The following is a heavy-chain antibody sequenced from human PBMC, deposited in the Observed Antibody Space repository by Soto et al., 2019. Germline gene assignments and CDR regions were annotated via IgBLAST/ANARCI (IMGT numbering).Heavy chain of an antibody. CDR2: INHSGST. CDR1: GGSFSGYY. CDR3: ARDEYYYGSGDEYNWFDP. Sequence: SETLSLTCAVYGGSFSGYYWSWIRQPPGKGLEWIGEINHSGSTNYNPSLKSRVTISVDTSKNQFSLKLSSVTAADTAVYYCARDEYYYGSGDEYNWFDPWGQGTLVTVS. V-gene: IGHV4-34*01. D-gene: IGHD3-10*01. J-gene: IGHJ5*02.